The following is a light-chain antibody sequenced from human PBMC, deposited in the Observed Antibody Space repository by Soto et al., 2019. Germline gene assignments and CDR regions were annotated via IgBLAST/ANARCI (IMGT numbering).Light chain of an antibody. Sequence: EIVLTQSPGTLSLSPGESTTLSCRASRSFSSSYLAWYQQKPGQAPRLLIYAASSRATGIPDRFRGSGSATDFTLTISRLEPEDSAVYYCQQYYSTPWTFGQGTKVEIK. J-gene: IGKJ1*01. CDR3: QQYYSTPWT. CDR1: RSFSSSY. CDR2: AAS. V-gene: IGKV3-20*01.